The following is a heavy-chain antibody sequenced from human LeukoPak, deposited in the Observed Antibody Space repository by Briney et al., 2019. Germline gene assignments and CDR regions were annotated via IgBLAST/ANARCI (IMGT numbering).Heavy chain of an antibody. V-gene: IGHV3-20*01. CDR3: ARVDGTSAGPVGSFDY. CDR2: INWNGGST. J-gene: IGHJ4*02. Sequence: GGSLRLSCAASGFTITTNYMNWVRQAPGKGLEWVSGINWNGGSTGYADSVKGRFTISRDNAKNSLYLQMNSLRAEDTALYHCARVDGTSAGPVGSFDYWGQGTLVTVSS. CDR1: GFTITTNY. D-gene: IGHD1-1*01.